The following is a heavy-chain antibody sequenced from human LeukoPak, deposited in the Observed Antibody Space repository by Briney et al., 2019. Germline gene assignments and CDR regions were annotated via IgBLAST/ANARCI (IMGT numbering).Heavy chain of an antibody. J-gene: IGHJ3*02. CDR1: GFTFSSDE. V-gene: IGHV3-48*03. CDR2: ISSSGSSI. CDR3: ARQYYYDTSGYDAFDI. Sequence: RTGRSLRPSCAASGFTFSSDELNSVRQTPGKGLGRVSYISSSGSSIYYADSVKGRFTMSRDNAKNSLCLQMNSLRAEDTDVYYCARQYYYDTSGYDAFDIWGQGTMVTVSS. D-gene: IGHD3-22*01.